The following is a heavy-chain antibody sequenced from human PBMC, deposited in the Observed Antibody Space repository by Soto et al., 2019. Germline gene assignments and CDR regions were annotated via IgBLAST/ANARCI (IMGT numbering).Heavy chain of an antibody. V-gene: IGHV3-23*01. Sequence: SLRVSCAASGFTFNSYVMTWVRQAPGEGLEWVSSISRSGRGSAYYADSVKGRFTISRDNSENTLFPQMNNLRDEDTALYYCARGRYLDSSDYWVANLPFDHWGLGTLVTVSS. D-gene: IGHD3-22*01. J-gene: IGHJ4*02. CDR2: ISRSGRGSA. CDR3: ARGRYLDSSDYWVANLPFDH. CDR1: GFTFNSYV.